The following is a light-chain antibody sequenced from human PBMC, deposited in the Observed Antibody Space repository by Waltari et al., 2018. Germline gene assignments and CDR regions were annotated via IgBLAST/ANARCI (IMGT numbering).Light chain of an antibody. CDR2: EVS. CDR3: SSYAGSNNYV. V-gene: IGLV2-8*01. Sequence: QSALTQPPSASGSPGQSVTIPCTGTSRYVGGYHYVSWYQQHPGKAPKLMIYEVSKRPSGVPDRFSGSKSGNTASLTVSGLQAEDEADYYCSSYAGSNNYVFGTGTKVTVL. J-gene: IGLJ1*01. CDR1: SRYVGGYHY.